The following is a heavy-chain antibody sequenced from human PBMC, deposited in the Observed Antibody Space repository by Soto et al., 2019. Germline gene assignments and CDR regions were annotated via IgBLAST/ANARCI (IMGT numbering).Heavy chain of an antibody. Sequence: ASETLSLTCTVSGGSISSGGYYWSWIRQHPGKGLEWIGYIYYSGSTYYNPSLKSRVTISVDTSKNQFSLKLSSVTAADTAVYYCASLWFGELLAIDYWGQGTLVTVSS. J-gene: IGHJ4*02. D-gene: IGHD3-10*01. V-gene: IGHV4-31*03. CDR1: GGSISSGGYY. CDR3: ASLWFGELLAIDY. CDR2: IYYSGST.